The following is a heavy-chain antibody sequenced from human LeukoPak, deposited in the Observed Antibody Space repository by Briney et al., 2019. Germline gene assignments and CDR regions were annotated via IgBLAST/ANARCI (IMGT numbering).Heavy chain of an antibody. J-gene: IGHJ4*02. D-gene: IGHD2-15*01. CDR1: GYTFTGYY. CDR3: ARSSIVVVVAATFDY. Sequence: ASVKVSCKASGYTFTGYYIHWVRQAPGQGIEWMGWINPNNGGTNYAQKFQGRVTMTRDTSISTAYMELSSLRSDDTAVFYCARSSIVVVVAATFDYWGQGTLVTVSS. CDR2: INPNNGGT. V-gene: IGHV1-2*02.